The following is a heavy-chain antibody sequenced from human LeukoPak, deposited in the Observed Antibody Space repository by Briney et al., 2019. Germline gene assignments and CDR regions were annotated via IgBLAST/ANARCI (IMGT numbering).Heavy chain of an antibody. CDR3: ARAPVTLPPLAFDI. CDR1: GASISSGDYY. CDR2: IYYSGST. V-gene: IGHV4-30-4*01. Sequence: PSETLSLTCTVSGASISSGDYYWSWIRQPPGKGLEWIGYIYYSGSTYYNPSLKSQVTISVDTSKNQFSLKLSSVTAADTAVYYCARAPVTLPPLAFDIWGQGTMVTVSS. D-gene: IGHD2-21*02. J-gene: IGHJ3*02.